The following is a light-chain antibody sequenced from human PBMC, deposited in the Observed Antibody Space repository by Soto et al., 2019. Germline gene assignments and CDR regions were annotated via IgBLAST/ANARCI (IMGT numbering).Light chain of an antibody. CDR2: DTS. V-gene: IGKV3-11*01. J-gene: IGKJ4*01. CDR3: LPRTSSPLT. CDR1: QSVTTY. Sequence: ENVLTQSPATLSLSPGERATLSCRASQSVTTYLSWYQQTPGQPPRLLIYDTSTRATSFPARFSGTGSGTHFARTISILEHEDFALYYCLPRTSSPLTFGGGTQVEIK.